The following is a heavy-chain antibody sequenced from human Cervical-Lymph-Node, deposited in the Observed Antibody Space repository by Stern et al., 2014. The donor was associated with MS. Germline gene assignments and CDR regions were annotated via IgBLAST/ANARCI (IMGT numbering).Heavy chain of an antibody. CDR3: ARQRYFDY. J-gene: IGHJ4*02. V-gene: IGHV5-51*01. CDR2: IFPGGSDI. Sequence: VQLVQSGPEVKRPGESLKISCQASGYTFTSYWIGWVRQMPGKGLEWIAIIFPGGSDIRYSPSFQGQVTFSADKSSSTAYLQWNNLKASATAIYYCARQRYFDYWGQGTLVTVSS. CDR1: GYTFTSYW.